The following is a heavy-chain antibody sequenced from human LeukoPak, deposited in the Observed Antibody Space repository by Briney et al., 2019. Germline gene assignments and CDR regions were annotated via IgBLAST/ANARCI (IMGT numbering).Heavy chain of an antibody. CDR2: IFSGGSI. CDR1: AFTVSSTY. J-gene: IGHJ3*02. CDR3: VRGRARAALDI. V-gene: IGHV3-53*01. Sequence: PGGSLRLSCAASAFTVSSTYMNWVRKAPGKGLEWVSAIFSGGSIHYADSVRGRFTISRDNSKNTLYLQRNSLRAEVTAVYYCVRGRARAALDIWGQGTLVTVSS.